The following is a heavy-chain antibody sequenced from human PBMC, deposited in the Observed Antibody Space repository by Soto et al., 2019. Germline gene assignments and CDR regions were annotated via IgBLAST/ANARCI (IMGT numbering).Heavy chain of an antibody. D-gene: IGHD6-19*01. CDR2: INPNSGGT. CDR1: GYTFTGCY. Sequence: ASVNVSCKSSGYTFTGCYIHWVREAPGQGLECMGWINPNSGGTNYAQKFQGRVTMTRDTSISTAYMELSRLRSDDTAVYYCARDLIAVAGTREGYWGQGTLVTVSS. CDR3: ARDLIAVAGTREGY. V-gene: IGHV1-2*02. J-gene: IGHJ4*02.